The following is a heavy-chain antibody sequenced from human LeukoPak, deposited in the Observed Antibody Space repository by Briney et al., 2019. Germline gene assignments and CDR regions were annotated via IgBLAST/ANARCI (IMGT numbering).Heavy chain of an antibody. Sequence: GRSLRLSCAGSGFNFQYAWMTWVRRAPGKGLEWVGRITSKRDGETTDYAALVKSRFSISRDDSKNTVYLQINSLRTEDTAVYYCASLVGAPTYWGQGTLVAVSS. V-gene: IGHV3-15*01. D-gene: IGHD1-26*01. J-gene: IGHJ4*02. CDR1: GFNFQYAW. CDR2: ITSKRDGETT. CDR3: ASLVGAPTY.